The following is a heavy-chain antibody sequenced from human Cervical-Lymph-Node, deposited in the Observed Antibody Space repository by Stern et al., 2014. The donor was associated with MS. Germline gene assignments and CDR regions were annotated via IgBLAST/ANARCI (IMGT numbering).Heavy chain of an antibody. CDR1: GFTFSNAW. CDR2: IKSQTDGGTI. V-gene: IGHV3-15*01. CDR3: TTPLRYFDWDAFDI. J-gene: IGHJ3*02. D-gene: IGHD3-9*01. Sequence: EVQLVESGGDLVKPGGSLRLSCAASGFTFSNAWMSWVRQAPVKGLEWVGRIKSQTDGGTIDHAAPVKGRFTISRDDSKNTLYLQMNSLKTEDTAVYFCTTPLRYFDWDAFDIWGQGTMVTVSS.